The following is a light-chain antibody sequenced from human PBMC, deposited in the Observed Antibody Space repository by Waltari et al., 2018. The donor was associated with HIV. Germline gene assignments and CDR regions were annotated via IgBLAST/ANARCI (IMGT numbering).Light chain of an antibody. CDR1: ALPKKF. Sequence: SYELTQPPSVSVSPGQAARITCSGAALPKKFASWYQQKSGQAPVLVIYEDSKRPSGIPERFSGSSSGTMATLTISGAQVEDEAAYYCLSSDSSGDHGVFAGGTKLTVL. J-gene: IGLJ3*02. CDR2: EDS. V-gene: IGLV3-10*01. CDR3: LSSDSSGDHGV.